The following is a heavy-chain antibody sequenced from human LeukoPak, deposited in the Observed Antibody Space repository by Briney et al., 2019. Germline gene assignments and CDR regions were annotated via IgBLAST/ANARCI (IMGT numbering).Heavy chain of an antibody. D-gene: IGHD3-10*01. Sequence: SETLSLTCAVSGGSISSSNWWSWVRQPPGKGPEWIGEIYHSGSTNYNPSLKSRVTISVDKSKNQFSLKLSSVTAADTAVYYCARVSGLNYYYYGMDVWGQGTTVTVSS. CDR3: ARVSGLNYYYYGMDV. V-gene: IGHV4-4*02. J-gene: IGHJ6*02. CDR2: IYHSGST. CDR1: GGSISSSNW.